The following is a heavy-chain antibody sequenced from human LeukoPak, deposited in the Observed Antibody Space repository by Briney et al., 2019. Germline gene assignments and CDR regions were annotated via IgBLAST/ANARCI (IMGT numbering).Heavy chain of an antibody. CDR2: ISGSGGST. D-gene: IGHD3-10*01. Sequence: GGSLRLSCAASGFTFSSYAMSWVRQAPGKGPEWVSAISGSGGSTYYADSVKGRFTISRDNSKNTLYLQMNSLRAEDTAVYYCAKLSPYGSGSYYNWWGQGTLVTVSS. V-gene: IGHV3-23*01. CDR3: AKLSPYGSGSYYNW. CDR1: GFTFSSYA. J-gene: IGHJ4*02.